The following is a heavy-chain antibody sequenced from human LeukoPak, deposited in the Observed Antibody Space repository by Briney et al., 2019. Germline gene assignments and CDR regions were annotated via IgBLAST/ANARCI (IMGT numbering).Heavy chain of an antibody. CDR3: TREDCSGGSCCEPFVY. CDR1: GFTFGDYA. D-gene: IGHD2-15*01. V-gene: IGHV3-49*03. CDR2: IRSKAYGGTT. Sequence: GGSLRLSCTASGFTFGDYAMSWFRQAPGKGLEWVGFIRSKAYGGTTEYAASVKGRFTISRDDSKSIAYLQMNSLKTEDTAVYYCTREDCSGGSCCEPFVYWGQGTLVTVSS. J-gene: IGHJ4*02.